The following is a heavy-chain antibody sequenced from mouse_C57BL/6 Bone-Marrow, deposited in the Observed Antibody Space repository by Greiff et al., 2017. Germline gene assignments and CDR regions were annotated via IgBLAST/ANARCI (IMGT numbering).Heavy chain of an antibody. CDR1: GYTFTSYW. CDR3: ARGAY. CDR2: IDPSDSYT. J-gene: IGHJ3*01. V-gene: IGHV1-59*01. Sequence: QVQLQQPGAELVRPGTSVKLSCKASGYTFTSYWMHWVKQRPGQGLEWIGVIDPSDSYTNYNQKFKGKATLTVDTSSSTAYMQLSSLTSEDSAVYYGARGAYWGQGTLVTVSA.